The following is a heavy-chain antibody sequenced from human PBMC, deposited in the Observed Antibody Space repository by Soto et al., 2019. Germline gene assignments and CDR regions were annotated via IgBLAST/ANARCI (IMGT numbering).Heavy chain of an antibody. CDR1: GFTFSSYG. CDR2: IWYDGSNK. CDR3: ARDREYRYGPKEYYYGMDV. Sequence: QVQLVESGGGVVQPGRSLRLSCAASGFTFSSYGMHWVRQAPGKGLEWVAVIWYDGSNKYYADSVKGRFTISRDNSKNTLYLQMNSLRAEDTAVYYCARDREYRYGPKEYYYGMDVWGQGTTVTVSS. D-gene: IGHD5-18*01. J-gene: IGHJ6*02. V-gene: IGHV3-33*01.